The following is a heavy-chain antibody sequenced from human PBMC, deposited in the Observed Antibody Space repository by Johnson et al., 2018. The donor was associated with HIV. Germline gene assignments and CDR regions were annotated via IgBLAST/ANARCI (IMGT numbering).Heavy chain of an antibody. V-gene: IGHV3-30*02. CDR3: ARGWLFLDAFDI. J-gene: IGHJ3*02. CDR1: GFTFSTYA. Sequence: QVQLVESGGGVVQPGGSLRLSCAASGFTFSTYAMHWVRQAPGKGLEWVAFLHYDGSNKNYAVSVKGRFTISRDNSKNSLYRQVNSLRAEDPAVYYCARGWLFLDAFDIWGQGTMVTVSS. CDR2: LHYDGSNK. D-gene: IGHD3-9*01.